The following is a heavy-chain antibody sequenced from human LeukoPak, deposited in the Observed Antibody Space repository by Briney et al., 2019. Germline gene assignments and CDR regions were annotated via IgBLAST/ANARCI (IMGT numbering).Heavy chain of an antibody. V-gene: IGHV3-23*01. Sequence: PGGSLRLSCAASGFTFSSYEMNWVRQAPGKGLEWVSGISAGGSRTYYSDSVKGRFTISRDNSKNTLYLQMNSLRAEDTAVYYCAKDEGHIVVVTAAWWGQGTLVTVSS. J-gene: IGHJ4*02. CDR1: GFTFSSYE. CDR3: AKDEGHIVVVTAAW. CDR2: ISAGGSRT. D-gene: IGHD2-21*02.